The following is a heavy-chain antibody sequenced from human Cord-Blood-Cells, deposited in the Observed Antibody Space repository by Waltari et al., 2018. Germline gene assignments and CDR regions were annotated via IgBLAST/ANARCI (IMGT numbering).Heavy chain of an antibody. CDR3: ARDYLDYDFWSGYAFDI. J-gene: IGHJ3*02. CDR2: ISAYNGNT. V-gene: IGHV1-18*04. Sequence: QVQLVQSGAEVKKPGASVKVSCKASGYTFTSYGISWVRQAPAQGLEWMGWISAYNGNTNYAQKLQGRVTMTTDTSTSTAYMELRSLRSDDTAVYYCARDYLDYDFWSGYAFDIWGQGTMVTVSS. D-gene: IGHD3-3*01. CDR1: GYTFTSYG.